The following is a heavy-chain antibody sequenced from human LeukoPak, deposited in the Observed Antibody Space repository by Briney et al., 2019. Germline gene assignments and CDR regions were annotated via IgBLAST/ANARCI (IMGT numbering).Heavy chain of an antibody. V-gene: IGHV1-2*02. CDR2: INPNSGGT. Sequence: GASVKVSCKASGYTFTGYYTHWVRQAPGQGLEWMGWINPNSGGTNYAQKFQGRVTMTRDTSISTAYMELSRLRSDDTAVYYCARVGGLAVVVAATGVWFDPWGQGTLVTVSS. D-gene: IGHD2-15*01. J-gene: IGHJ5*02. CDR3: ARVGGLAVVVAATGVWFDP. CDR1: GYTFTGYY.